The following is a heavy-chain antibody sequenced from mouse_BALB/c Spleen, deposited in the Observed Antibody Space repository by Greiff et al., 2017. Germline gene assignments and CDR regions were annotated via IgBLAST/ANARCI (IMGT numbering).Heavy chain of an antibody. CDR1: GYSITSDYA. D-gene: IGHD1-1*01. CDR3: ATLYGSSSWFAY. CDR2: ISYSGST. V-gene: IGHV3-2*02. Sequence: EVQLQESGPGLVKPSQSLSLTCTVTGYSITSDYAWNWIRQFPGNKLEWMGYISYSGSTSYNPSLKSRISITRDTSKNQFFLQLNSVTTEDTATYYCATLYGSSSWFAYWGQGTLVTVSA. J-gene: IGHJ3*01.